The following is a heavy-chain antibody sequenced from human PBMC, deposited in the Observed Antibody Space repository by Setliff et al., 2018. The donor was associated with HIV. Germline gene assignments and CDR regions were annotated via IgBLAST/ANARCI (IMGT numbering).Heavy chain of an antibody. CDR2: VYYRAKTGATT. CDR1: GGSIRSHY. CDR3: ARDVAPPLAGDVWSGNGL. V-gene: IGHV4-59*11. D-gene: IGHD3-3*01. J-gene: IGHJ4*02. Sequence: SETLSLTCSVSGGSIRSHYWSWIRQAPGKGLQWIGNVYYRAKTGATTNHNPSLRSRISISLDVSKNQLSLRLRSVTAADTAIYYCARDVAPPLAGDVWSGNGLWGQGTQVTVSS.